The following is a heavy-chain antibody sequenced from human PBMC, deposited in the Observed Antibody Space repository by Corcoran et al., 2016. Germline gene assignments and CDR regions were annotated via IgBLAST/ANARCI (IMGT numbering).Heavy chain of an antibody. Sequence: EVQLVESGGGLVQPGGSLRLSCAASGFTFSSYWMHWVRQAPGKGLVWVSRISGDGQRTTYADSVKGRFNISRDNAKNTLYLQMNRLRAEDTAMYYCARDPGYRGYSVFDFWGRGSLVTVSS. CDR3: ARDPGYRGYSVFDF. V-gene: IGHV3-74*01. J-gene: IGHJ4*02. CDR1: GFTFSSYW. CDR2: ISGDGQRT. D-gene: IGHD2-15*01.